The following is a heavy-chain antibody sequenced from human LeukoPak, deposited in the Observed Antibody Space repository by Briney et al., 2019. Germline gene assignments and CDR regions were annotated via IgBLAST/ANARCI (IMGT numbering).Heavy chain of an antibody. J-gene: IGHJ5*02. CDR2: ISGSGGST. D-gene: IGHD3-22*01. V-gene: IGHV3-23*01. Sequence: GGSLRLSCVASGFTFTNHGMHWVRQAPGKGLEWVSAISGSGGSTYYADSVKGRFTISRDNSKNTLYLQMNSLRAEDTAVYYCAKDDSNWFDPWGQGTLVTVSS. CDR1: GFTFTNHG. CDR3: AKDDSNWFDP.